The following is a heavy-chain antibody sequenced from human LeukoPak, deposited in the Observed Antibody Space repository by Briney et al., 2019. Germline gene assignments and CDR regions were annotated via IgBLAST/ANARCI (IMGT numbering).Heavy chain of an antibody. Sequence: GPSLRLSCAASGFTFSDYDMNWVRQPPGEGLEWVTYTTSISRTISYADSVKGRFTVSRDNAKTALYLQMDSLRDEDTAVYYCARPTTVALDYWGQGTLVTVSS. CDR2: TTSISRTI. J-gene: IGHJ4*02. CDR3: ARPTTVALDY. V-gene: IGHV3-48*02. CDR1: GFTFSDYD. D-gene: IGHD4-23*01.